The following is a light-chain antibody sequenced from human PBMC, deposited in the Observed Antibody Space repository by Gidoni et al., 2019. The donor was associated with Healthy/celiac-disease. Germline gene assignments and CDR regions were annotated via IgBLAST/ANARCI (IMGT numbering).Light chain of an antibody. V-gene: IGLV1-40*01. CDR1: SSNIRAGYD. Sequence: QSVLTQPHSVSGPPGQSVTISCTGSSSNIRAGYDVHWYQQLPGTAPKLLLYGNSNRPSGVPDRFSGSKSGTSASLAITGLQAEDEADYYCQSYDSSLSGSWVFGGGTKLTVL. J-gene: IGLJ2*01. CDR3: QSYDSSLSGSWV. CDR2: GNS.